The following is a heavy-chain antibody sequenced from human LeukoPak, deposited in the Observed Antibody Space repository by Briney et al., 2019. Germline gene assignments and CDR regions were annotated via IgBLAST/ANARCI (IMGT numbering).Heavy chain of an antibody. V-gene: IGHV4-39*07. J-gene: IGHJ4*02. Sequence: PSETLSLTCTVSGGSIRITSYYWGWTRQSPGREPEWIGSIYFSGRTHYNPSLESRVTISVDTSNNQFSLRLNSVTAADTAVYYCARGGSYWDSWGQGTLVTVSS. CDR1: GGSIRITSYY. D-gene: IGHD3-10*01. CDR3: ARGGSYWDS. CDR2: IYFSGRT.